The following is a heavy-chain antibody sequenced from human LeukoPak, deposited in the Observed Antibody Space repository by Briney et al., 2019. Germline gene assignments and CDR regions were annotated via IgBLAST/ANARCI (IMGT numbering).Heavy chain of an antibody. Sequence: GGSLRLSCAASGFTFSSYSMNWVRQAPGKGLEWVSYISSSSSTIYYADSVKGRFTISRDNSRNTLYLQMNSLRAEDTAVYYCARASRRDFWSGYYIGPFDYWGQGTLVTVSS. CDR2: ISSSSSTI. CDR1: GFTFSSYS. CDR3: ARASRRDFWSGYYIGPFDY. J-gene: IGHJ4*02. V-gene: IGHV3-48*01. D-gene: IGHD3-3*01.